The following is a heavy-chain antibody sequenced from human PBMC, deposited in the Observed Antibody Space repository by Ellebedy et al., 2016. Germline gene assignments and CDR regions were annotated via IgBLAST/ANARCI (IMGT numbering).Heavy chain of an antibody. J-gene: IGHJ1*01. CDR2: ISGSGGST. CDR3: AKDSGGDYGDYEVWVFEYFQH. Sequence: GESLKISXAASGFTFSSYAMSWVRQAPGKGLEWVSAISGSGGSTYYADSVKGRFTISRDNSKNTLYLQMNSLRAEDTAVYYCAKDSGGDYGDYEVWVFEYFQHWGQGTLVTVSS. CDR1: GFTFSSYA. D-gene: IGHD4-17*01. V-gene: IGHV3-23*01.